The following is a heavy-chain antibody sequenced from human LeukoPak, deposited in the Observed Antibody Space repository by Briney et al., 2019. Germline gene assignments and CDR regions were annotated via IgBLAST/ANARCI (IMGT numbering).Heavy chain of an antibody. CDR2: INHSGST. D-gene: IGHD3-22*01. CDR3: ARGVATMIVVEDEAFDI. J-gene: IGHJ3*02. V-gene: IGHV4-34*01. CDR1: GGSFSGYY. Sequence: PSETLSLTCAVYGGSFSGYYWSWIRQPPGKGLEWIGEINHSGSTNYNPSLKSRVTISVDTSKNQFSLKLSSVTAADTAVYYCARGVATMIVVEDEAFDIWGQGTMVTVSS.